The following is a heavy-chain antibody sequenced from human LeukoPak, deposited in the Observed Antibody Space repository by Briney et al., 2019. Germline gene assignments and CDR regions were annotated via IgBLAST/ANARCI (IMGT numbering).Heavy chain of an antibody. CDR3: ARRSAMDYYDSSGYLKTGAFDI. CDR1: GFTLSSYE. J-gene: IGHJ3*02. Sequence: GGSLRLSCAASGFTLSSYELNWVRQAPGKGLEWISYISSSGSTIYYADSVKGRFTISRDNAKNSLYLQMNSLRAEDTAVYYCARRSAMDYYDSSGYLKTGAFDIWGQGTMVTVSS. V-gene: IGHV3-48*03. CDR2: ISSSGSTI. D-gene: IGHD3-22*01.